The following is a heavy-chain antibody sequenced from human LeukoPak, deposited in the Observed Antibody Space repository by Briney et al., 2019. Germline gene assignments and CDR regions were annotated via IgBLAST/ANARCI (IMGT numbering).Heavy chain of an antibody. CDR3: ARVAPGHDIGRGYFDY. Sequence: GGSLRLSSAASGFTFSIYSMNWVRQAPGKGLEWISYITSSSGTIYYTDSVKGRFTISRDNAKNSLYLQMSSVRAEDTAVYYCARVAPGHDIGRGYFDYWGQGTLVTVSS. D-gene: IGHD3-10*01. V-gene: IGHV3-48*01. J-gene: IGHJ4*02. CDR1: GFTFSIYS. CDR2: ITSSSGTI.